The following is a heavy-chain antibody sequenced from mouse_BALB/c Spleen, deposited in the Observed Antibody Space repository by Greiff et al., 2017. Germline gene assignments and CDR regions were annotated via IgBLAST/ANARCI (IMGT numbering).Heavy chain of an antibody. Sequence: EVMLVESGAELVKPGASVKLSCTASGFNIKDTYMHWVKQRPEQGLEWIGRIDPANGNTKYDPKFQGKATITADTSSNTAYLQLSSLTSEDTAVYYCARWYYDYDDAMDYWGQGTSVTVSS. V-gene: IGHV14-3*02. J-gene: IGHJ4*01. CDR3: ARWYYDYDDAMDY. CDR1: GFNIKDTY. D-gene: IGHD2-4*01. CDR2: IDPANGNT.